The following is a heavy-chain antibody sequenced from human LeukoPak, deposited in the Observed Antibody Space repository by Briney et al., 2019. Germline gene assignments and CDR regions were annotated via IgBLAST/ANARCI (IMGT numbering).Heavy chain of an antibody. CDR2: IWYDGSNK. Sequence: GGSLRLSCAASGFTFSHFWMSWVRQAPGKGLEWVAVIWYDGSNKYYADSVKGRFTISRDNSKNTLYLQMNSLRAEDTAVYYCARDLPLDYWGQGTLVTVSS. J-gene: IGHJ4*02. CDR1: GFTFSHFW. V-gene: IGHV3-33*08. CDR3: ARDLPLDY.